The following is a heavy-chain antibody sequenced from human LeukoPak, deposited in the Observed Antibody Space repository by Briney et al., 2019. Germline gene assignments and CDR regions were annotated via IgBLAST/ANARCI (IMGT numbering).Heavy chain of an antibody. V-gene: IGHV1-18*01. J-gene: IGHJ5*02. Sequence: ASVKVSCKASGYTFTSYGISWVRQAPGQGLEWMGWISAYNGNTNYAQKLQGRVTMTTDTSTSTAYMELRSLRSDDTAVYYCARDPFSLGDYVPTYNWFDPWGQGTLVTVSS. CDR2: ISAYNGNT. D-gene: IGHD4-17*01. CDR3: ARDPFSLGDYVPTYNWFDP. CDR1: GYTFTSYG.